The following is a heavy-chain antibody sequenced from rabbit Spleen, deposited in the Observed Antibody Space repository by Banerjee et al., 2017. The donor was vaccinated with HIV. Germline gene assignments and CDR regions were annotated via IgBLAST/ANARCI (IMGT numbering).Heavy chain of an antibody. V-gene: IGHV1S45*01. J-gene: IGHJ4*01. CDR3: ARGNKGADSIDL. Sequence: QEHLEESGGDLVKPEGSLTLTCKASGFPFSNKAVMCWVRQAPGKGLEWIACINAVTGKAVYASWATGRFTISRHNTQNTLYLQLSSLTAADTATYFSARGNKGADSIDLWGQGTLVTVS. CDR1: GFPFSNKAV. D-gene: IGHD2-1*01. CDR2: INAVTGKA.